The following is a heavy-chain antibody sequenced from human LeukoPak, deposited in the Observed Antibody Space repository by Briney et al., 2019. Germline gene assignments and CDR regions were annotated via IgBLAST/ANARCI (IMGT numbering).Heavy chain of an antibody. D-gene: IGHD3-9*01. CDR2: ISSSGSTI. CDR3: ASLYYDILTGYEGGFDY. CDR1: GFTFSSYA. Sequence: GRSLRLSCAASGFTFSSYAMHWVRQAPGKGLEWVSYISSSGSTIYYADSVKGRFTISRDNVKNSLYLQMNSLRAEDTAVYYCASLYYDILTGYEGGFDYWGQGTLVTVSS. V-gene: IGHV3-48*03. J-gene: IGHJ4*02.